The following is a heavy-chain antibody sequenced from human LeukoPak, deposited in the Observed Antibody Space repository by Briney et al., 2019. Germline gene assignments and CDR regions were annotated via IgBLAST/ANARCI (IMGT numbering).Heavy chain of an antibody. Sequence: PGGSLRLSCAASGFNLSSCGMNWLRQAPGKGLEWVAGIWYDGSNKYYRESVKGRFTISRDNSKNTLYLQMNSLRVEDTAVFYLARDARQHTTTLYSDLWGQGTLVTVSS. CDR1: GFNLSSCG. J-gene: IGHJ5*02. CDR3: ARDARQHTTTLYSDL. D-gene: IGHD2-8*01. V-gene: IGHV3-33*01. CDR2: IWYDGSNK.